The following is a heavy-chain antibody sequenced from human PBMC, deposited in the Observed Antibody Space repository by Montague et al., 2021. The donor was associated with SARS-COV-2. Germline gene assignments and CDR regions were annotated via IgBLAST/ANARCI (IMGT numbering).Heavy chain of an antibody. J-gene: IGHJ3*02. CDR1: GGFISTYY. V-gene: IGHV4-59*08. CDR3: ARGSSYKIFGVVIDDAFDI. CDR2: IYYSGNT. D-gene: IGHD3-3*01. Sequence: SETLSLTCTVSGGFISTYYWSWIRQPPGKGLEWIGYIYYSGNTNYNPSXXSRVTISVDTSKNQFSLKLSSVTAADTAVYYCARGSSYKIFGVVIDDAFDIWGQGTMVTVSS.